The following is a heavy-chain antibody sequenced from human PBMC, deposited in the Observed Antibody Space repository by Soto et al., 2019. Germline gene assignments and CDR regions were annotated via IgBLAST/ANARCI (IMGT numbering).Heavy chain of an antibody. V-gene: IGHV1-46*01. J-gene: IGHJ3*02. CDR3: ATQGYIVVVTSTGRGMGDAFYI. Sequence: GASVKVSCKASGYIFTSYYLHWVRQAPGQGLEWMGWINPFDGSRMFAQSFQGRVTFTRDTSTSTVYMELSGLRSDDTAVYYCATQGYIVVVTSTGRGMGDAFYIWG. CDR2: INPFDGSR. D-gene: IGHD2-21*02. CDR1: GYIFTSYY.